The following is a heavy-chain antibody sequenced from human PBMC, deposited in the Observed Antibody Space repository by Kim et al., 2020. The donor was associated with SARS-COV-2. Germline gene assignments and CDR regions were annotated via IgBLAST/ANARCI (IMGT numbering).Heavy chain of an antibody. J-gene: IGHJ4*02. CDR1: GFTFSNYA. V-gene: IGHV3-23*01. Sequence: GGSLRLSCAASGFTFSNYAMSWVRQAPGKGLEWVSTITGSGVNTHYADSVKGRFTISRDNSKNILYFLMNDLRADDTAVYFCARDFDSDETRLAPFEYWGQGTLVTVSS. CDR3: ARDFDSDETRLAPFEY. CDR2: ITGSGVNT. D-gene: IGHD1-26*01.